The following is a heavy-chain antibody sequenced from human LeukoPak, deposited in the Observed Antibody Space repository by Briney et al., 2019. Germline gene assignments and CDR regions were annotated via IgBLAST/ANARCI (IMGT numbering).Heavy chain of an antibody. J-gene: IGHJ4*02. V-gene: IGHV3-30*03. CDR2: ISYDGSNK. D-gene: IGHD2-2*01. CDR1: GFTFSSYG. Sequence: GGSLRLSCAASGFTFSSYGMHWVRQAPGKGLEWGAVISYDGSNKYYADSVKGRFTISRDNSKNTLYLQMNSLRAEDTAVYYCVGYCSSTSCPFDYWGQGTLVTVSS. CDR3: VGYCSSTSCPFDY.